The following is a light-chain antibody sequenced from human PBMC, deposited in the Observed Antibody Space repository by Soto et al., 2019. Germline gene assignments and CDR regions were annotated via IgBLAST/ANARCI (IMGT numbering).Light chain of an antibody. Sequence: DIQMTQSPSSLSASIGDRVTITCRASQSIDTYLSWYQKKPGKAPKLLMFGVSNLESGVPSRIIGSGSGTAFTLTITSLEVDDFATYYCQQSYSLPVTFGGGTRVEIK. CDR2: GVS. J-gene: IGKJ4*01. CDR1: QSIDTY. V-gene: IGKV1-39*01. CDR3: QQSYSLPVT.